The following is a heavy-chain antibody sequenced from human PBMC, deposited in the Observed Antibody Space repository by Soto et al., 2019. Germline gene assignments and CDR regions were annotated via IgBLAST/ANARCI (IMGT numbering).Heavy chain of an antibody. CDR3: ARVLQGGTRNSYYYYMDV. CDR2: INTRSSIT. Sequence: PGGSLRLSWAAYGFTFRSCDINWVRQAPGKGLEWISYINTRSSITFHADSVKGRFTISTDNAKNSLYLQMNSLRAEDTAVYYCARVLQGGTRNSYYYYMDVWGMGTTVTVSS. V-gene: IGHV3-48*01. J-gene: IGHJ6*03. D-gene: IGHD1-26*01. CDR1: GFTFRSCD.